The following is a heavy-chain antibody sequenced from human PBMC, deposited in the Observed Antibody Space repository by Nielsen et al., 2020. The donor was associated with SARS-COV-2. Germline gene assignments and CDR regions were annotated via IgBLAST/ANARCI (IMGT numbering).Heavy chain of an antibody. D-gene: IGHD6-13*01. Sequence: VRQAPGKGLQWVSVIYPGGNTFYADSVKGRFIISRDNSKNTLYLQMNSLRAEDTAVYYCARDLYSSSWYGRYYYYGMDVWGQGTTVTVSS. CDR3: ARDLYSSSWYGRYYYYGMDV. J-gene: IGHJ6*02. V-gene: IGHV3-66*02. CDR2: IYPGGNT.